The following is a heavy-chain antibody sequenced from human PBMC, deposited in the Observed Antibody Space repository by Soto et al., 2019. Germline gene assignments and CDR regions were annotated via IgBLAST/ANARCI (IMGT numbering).Heavy chain of an antibody. CDR2: IDPSDSYT. Sequence: PGESLKISRKGSGYRFTGYLISWVRQMPGKGLEWMGRIDPSDSYTNYSPSFQGHVTISADKSNSTDYLQWSSLKASDTAMYYCARHSGSGDYWGQGTLVTVSS. V-gene: IGHV5-10-1*01. CDR1: GYRFTGYL. CDR3: ARHSGSGDY. J-gene: IGHJ4*02. D-gene: IGHD6-19*01.